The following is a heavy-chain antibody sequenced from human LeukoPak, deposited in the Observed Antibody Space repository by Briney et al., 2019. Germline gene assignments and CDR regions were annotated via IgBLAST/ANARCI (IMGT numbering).Heavy chain of an antibody. Sequence: SVKVSCKASGGTFSSYAISWVRQAPGQGLEWMGGIIPIFGTANYAQKFQGRVTITADEPTSTAYMELSSLRSEDTAVYYCARTTVTTRRSWVFDYWGQGTLVTVSS. V-gene: IGHV1-69*01. CDR3: ARTTVTTRRSWVFDY. CDR1: GGTFSSYA. D-gene: IGHD4-17*01. J-gene: IGHJ4*02. CDR2: IIPIFGTA.